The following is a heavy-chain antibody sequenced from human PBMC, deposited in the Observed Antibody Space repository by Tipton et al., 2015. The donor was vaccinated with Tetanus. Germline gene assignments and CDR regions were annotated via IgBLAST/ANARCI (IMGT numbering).Heavy chain of an antibody. J-gene: IGHJ5*02. D-gene: IGHD3-16*01. CDR1: AGSFSGYY. V-gene: IGHV4-34*01. CDR2: INHSGST. Sequence: TLSLTCAVYAGSFSGYYWTWIRQSPGEGLEWIGEINHSGSTNYNPSLKSRVTMSVDTSRDQFSLKLKSVTAADTAVYYCARGRTLPLFDPWGQGTLVTVSS. CDR3: ARGRTLPLFDP.